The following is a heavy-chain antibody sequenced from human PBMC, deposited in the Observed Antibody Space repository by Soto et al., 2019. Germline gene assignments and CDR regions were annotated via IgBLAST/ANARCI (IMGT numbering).Heavy chain of an antibody. CDR2: VSGSGGGT. D-gene: IGHD2-8*01. CDR1: GFTFSSYA. V-gene: IGHV3-23*01. CDR3: AKNVNGVCYDV. Sequence: EVQLLESGGGLVQPGGSVRLSCAASGFTFSSYAMSWVRQARGKGLEWVSAVSGSGGGTYYADSVKGRFTISRDNSKNTLYLQMNSLRAEDTAVYYCAKNVNGVCYDVWGKGTTVTVYS. J-gene: IGHJ6*04.